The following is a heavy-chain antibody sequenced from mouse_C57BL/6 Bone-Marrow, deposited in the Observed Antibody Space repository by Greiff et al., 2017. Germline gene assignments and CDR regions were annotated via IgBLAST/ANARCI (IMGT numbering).Heavy chain of an antibody. D-gene: IGHD2-2*01. J-gene: IGHJ1*03. V-gene: IGHV5-4*03. CDR2: ISDGGSYT. Sequence: EVKLMESGGGLVKPGGSLKLSCAASGFTFGSYAMSWVRQTPEKRLEWVATISDGGSYTYYPDNVKGRFTISRDNAKNNLYLQMSHLNSEDTAMYYCARAYGYYGYIDDWGTGTSVTVSS. CDR3: ARAYGYYGYIDD. CDR1: GFTFGSYA.